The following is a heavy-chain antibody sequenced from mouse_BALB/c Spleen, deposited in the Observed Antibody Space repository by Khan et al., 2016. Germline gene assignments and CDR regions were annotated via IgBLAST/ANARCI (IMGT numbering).Heavy chain of an antibody. CDR1: GFSLSTSGMG. D-gene: IGHD2-4*01. CDR2: IYWDDDK. CDR3: ARRAYDYEEYFDY. J-gene: IGHJ2*01. V-gene: IGHV8-12*01. Sequence: QVTLKESGPGILQPSQTLSLTCSFSGFSLSTSGMGVSWIRQPSGKGLEWLAHIYWDDDKRYNPSLKSRLTISKDTSSNQVFLKITSVDTADTATYYCARRAYDYEEYFDYWGQGTTLTVSS.